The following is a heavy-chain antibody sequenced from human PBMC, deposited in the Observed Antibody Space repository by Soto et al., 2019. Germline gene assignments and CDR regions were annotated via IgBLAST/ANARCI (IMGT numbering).Heavy chain of an antibody. CDR2: ISWNGVST. CDR1: RFTLDDDG. J-gene: IGHJ4*02. Sequence: EVQLVESGGGVVRPGGSLRLSCAASRFTLDDDGMKWVRQPPGKGLEWFSGISWNGVSTGYADSVKGRFTISRVSAKKFLYMQMTKLRPEDTALYYCARDNSDYDLDYWGQGTLVTVSS. CDR3: ARDNSDYDLDY. D-gene: IGHD5-12*01. V-gene: IGHV3-20*04.